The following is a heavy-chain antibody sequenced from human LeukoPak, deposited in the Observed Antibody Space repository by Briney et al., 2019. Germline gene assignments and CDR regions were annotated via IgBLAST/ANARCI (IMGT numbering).Heavy chain of an antibody. D-gene: IGHD3-10*01. V-gene: IGHV3-23*01. J-gene: IGHJ4*02. CDR1: GFTFSSYA. CDR3: AKREAGYYYGSGSYYNYFDY. CDR2: ISGSGGST. Sequence: GGSLRLSCAASGFTFSSYAMSWVRQAPRKGLEWVSAISGSGGSTYYADSVKGRFTISRDNSKNTLYLQMNSLRAEDTAVYYCAKREAGYYYGSGSYYNYFDYWGQGTLVTVSS.